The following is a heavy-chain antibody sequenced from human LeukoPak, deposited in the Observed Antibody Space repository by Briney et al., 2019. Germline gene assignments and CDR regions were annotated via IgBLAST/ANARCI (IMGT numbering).Heavy chain of an antibody. V-gene: IGHV3-74*01. CDR1: GFTFSTYW. CDR3: AASEWFNGMAV. D-gene: IGHD3-3*01. Sequence: GGSLRLTCAASGFTFSTYWMHWVRQTPGKGLVWVSRINSDGSITNYADSVKGRFTISRDNAKNTVYLQMNSLRAEDTAVYHCAASEWFNGMAVWGQGTTVTVSS. CDR2: INSDGSIT. J-gene: IGHJ6*02.